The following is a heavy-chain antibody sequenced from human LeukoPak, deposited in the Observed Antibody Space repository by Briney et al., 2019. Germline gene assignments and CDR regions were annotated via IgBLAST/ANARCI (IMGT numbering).Heavy chain of an antibody. CDR3: ARLRITMVRGALRWFDP. J-gene: IGHJ5*02. V-gene: IGHV4-34*01. CDR2: INHSGST. CDR1: GGSFSGYY. D-gene: IGHD3-10*01. Sequence: SETLSLTCAVYGGSFSGYYWSWVRQPPGKGLEWIGEINHSGSTNYNPSLKSRVTISVDTSKNQFSLKLSSVTAADTAVYYCARLRITMVRGALRWFDPWGQGTLVTVSS.